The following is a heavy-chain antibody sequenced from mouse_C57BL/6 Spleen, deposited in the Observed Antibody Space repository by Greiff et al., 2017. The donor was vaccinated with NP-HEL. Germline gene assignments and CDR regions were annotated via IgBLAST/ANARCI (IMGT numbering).Heavy chain of an antibody. V-gene: IGHV10-1*01. CDR2: IRSKSNNYAT. J-gene: IGHJ2*01. CDR3: WRHEGGFDY. CDR1: GFSFNTYA. D-gene: IGHD1-1*02. Sequence: EVQLVESGGGLVQPKGSLKLSCAASGFSFNTYAMNWVRQAPGKGLEWVARIRSKSNNYATYYADSVKDRFTNSREDSESMLYLQMNNLKTEDTAMYWCWRHEGGFDYWGQGTTLTVSS.